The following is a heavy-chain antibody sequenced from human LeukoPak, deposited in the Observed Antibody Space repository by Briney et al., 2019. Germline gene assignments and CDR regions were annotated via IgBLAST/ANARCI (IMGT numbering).Heavy chain of an antibody. V-gene: IGHV4-39*01. CDR2: IYYSGST. Sequence: SETLSLTCTVSGGSISSSSYYWGWIRQPPGKGLEWIGSIYYSGSTYYNPSLRSRVTISVDTSKNQFSLKLSSVTAADTAVYYCAAVGSGGGDYWGQGTLVTVSS. J-gene: IGHJ4*02. CDR3: AAVGSGGGDY. CDR1: GGSISSSSYY. D-gene: IGHD6-19*01.